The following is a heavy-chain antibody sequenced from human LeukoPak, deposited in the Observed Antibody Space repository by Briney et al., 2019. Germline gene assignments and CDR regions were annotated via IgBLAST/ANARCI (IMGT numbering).Heavy chain of an antibody. D-gene: IGHD2-15*01. J-gene: IGHJ4*02. V-gene: IGHV3-23*01. Sequence: PGRSLRLSCTASGFTFSNYSISWVRQPPGRGLEWVSTIISSDGSTYYADSVKGWLTISRDNSKNAMYLQMNSLRVEDTGIYYCAKGRGYCTGGSCYSDYWGQGTLVTVSS. CDR3: AKGRGYCTGGSCYSDY. CDR2: IISSDGST. CDR1: GFTFSNYS.